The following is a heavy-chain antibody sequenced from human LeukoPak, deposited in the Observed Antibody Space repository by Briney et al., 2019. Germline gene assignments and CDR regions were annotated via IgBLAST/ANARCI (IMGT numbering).Heavy chain of an antibody. J-gene: IGHJ5*02. CDR2: IYYSGST. Sequence: SETLSLTCTVSGGSISSYYWSWIRQPPGKGLEWIGYIYYSGSTNYNPSPKSRVTISVDTSKNQFSLKLSSVTAADTAVYYCARSYGDYVHTNWFDPWGQGTLVTVSS. CDR1: GGSISSYY. CDR3: ARSYGDYVHTNWFDP. V-gene: IGHV4-59*01. D-gene: IGHD4-17*01.